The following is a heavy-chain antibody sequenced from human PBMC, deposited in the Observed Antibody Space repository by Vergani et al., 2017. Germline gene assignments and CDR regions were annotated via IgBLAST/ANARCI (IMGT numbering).Heavy chain of an antibody. Sequence: EVQVVESGGGLIKPGGSLRLSCVVSGITFKNAWINWVRQAPGKGLEWIGRIRSKNDGGTADYAAPLKGRFTISRDDSKDSAFLLVNNLKTEDTAVYFCYTDYHDYRGQATMVTVSS. CDR3: YTDYHDY. V-gene: IGHV3-15*01. CDR2: IRSKNDGGTA. CDR1: GITFKNAW. D-gene: IGHD2-2*02. J-gene: IGHJ4*02.